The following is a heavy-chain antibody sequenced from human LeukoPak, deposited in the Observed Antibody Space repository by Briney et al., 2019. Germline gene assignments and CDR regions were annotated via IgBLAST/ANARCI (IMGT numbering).Heavy chain of an antibody. Sequence: ASVKVSCKASGYTFTSYDINWVRQATGQGLEWMGWMNPNSGNTGYAQKFQGRVTMTRNTSISTAYMELSSLRSEDTAVYYCAKDPAARPLGLVTDDAFDIWGQGTMVTVSS. CDR3: AKDPAARPLGLVTDDAFDI. D-gene: IGHD3/OR15-3a*01. CDR1: GYTFTSYD. J-gene: IGHJ3*02. CDR2: MNPNSGNT. V-gene: IGHV1-8*01.